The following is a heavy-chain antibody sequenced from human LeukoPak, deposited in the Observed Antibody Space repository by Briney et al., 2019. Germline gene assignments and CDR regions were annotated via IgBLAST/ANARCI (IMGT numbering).Heavy chain of an antibody. V-gene: IGHV3-23*01. CDR1: GFTFSSYA. CDR2: ISGSGGST. D-gene: IGHD3-22*01. CDR3: AKDVNYYDSSGYYYLYYYYYYGMDV. J-gene: IGHJ6*02. Sequence: GGSLRLSCAASGFTFSSYAMSWVRQAPGKGLEWVSGISGSGGSTYYADSVKGRFTISRDNSKNTLYLQMNSLRAEDTAVYYCAKDVNYYDSSGYYYLYYYYYYGMDVWGQGTTVTVSS.